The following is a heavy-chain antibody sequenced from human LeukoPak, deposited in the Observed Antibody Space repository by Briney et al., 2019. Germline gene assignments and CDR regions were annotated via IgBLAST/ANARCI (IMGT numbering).Heavy chain of an antibody. CDR2: IYYSGST. J-gene: IGHJ5*02. Sequence: SETLSLTXTVSGGSISSSSYYWGWIRQPPGTGLEWIGSIYYSGSTYYNPSLKSRVTISVDTSKNQFSLKLSSVTAADTAVYYCARHSVIVVVPAARFDPWGQGTLVTVSS. CDR1: GGSISSSSYY. V-gene: IGHV4-39*01. CDR3: ARHSVIVVVPAARFDP. D-gene: IGHD2-2*01.